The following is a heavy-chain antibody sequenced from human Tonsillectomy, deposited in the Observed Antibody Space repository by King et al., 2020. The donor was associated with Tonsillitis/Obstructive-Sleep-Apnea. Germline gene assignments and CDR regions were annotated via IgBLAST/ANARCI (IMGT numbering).Heavy chain of an antibody. D-gene: IGHD4/OR15-4a*01. CDR2: TSDRGDNT. Sequence: VQLVESGGGLVRPGGSLRLSCSASGFTFSSYAVSWVRQAPGKGLEWVSSTSDRGDNTFYADSVKGRFTISRDNYKITLNLRMNSLRPEDTALYYRAGWPAGADYYFIDVWGKGTTVTVSS. CDR1: GFTFSSYA. V-gene: IGHV3-23*04. CDR3: AGWPAGADYYFIDV. J-gene: IGHJ6*03.